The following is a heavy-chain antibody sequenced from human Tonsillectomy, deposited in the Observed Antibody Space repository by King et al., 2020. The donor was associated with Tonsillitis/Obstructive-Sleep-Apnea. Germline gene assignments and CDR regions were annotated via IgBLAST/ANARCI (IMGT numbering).Heavy chain of an antibody. CDR3: AKAYYYGSGSYFFPDY. CDR2: ISGSGGST. J-gene: IGHJ4*02. CDR1: GFTSSSYA. Sequence: QLVQSGGGLVQPGGSLRLSCAASGFTSSSYAMSWVRQAPGKGLEWVSAISGSGGSTYYADSVKGRFTSSRDNSKNTLYLQMNSLRAEDTAVYYCAKAYYYGSGSYFFPDYWGQGTLVTVSS. D-gene: IGHD3-10*01. V-gene: IGHV3-23*04.